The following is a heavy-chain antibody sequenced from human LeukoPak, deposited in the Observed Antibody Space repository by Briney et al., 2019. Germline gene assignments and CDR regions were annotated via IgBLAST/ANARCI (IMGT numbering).Heavy chain of an antibody. V-gene: IGHV3-23*01. Sequence: GGSLRLSCAASGFTFSSYAMSWVRQAPGKGLEWVSAISGSGGSTYYADSVKGRFTISRGNSKNTLYLQMNSLRAEDTAVYYCAKGFGYSSSFDPWGQGTLVTVSS. CDR2: ISGSGGST. CDR1: GFTFSSYA. D-gene: IGHD6-13*01. CDR3: AKGFGYSSSFDP. J-gene: IGHJ5*02.